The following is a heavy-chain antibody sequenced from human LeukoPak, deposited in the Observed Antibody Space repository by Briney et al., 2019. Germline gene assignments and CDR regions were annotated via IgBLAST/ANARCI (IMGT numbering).Heavy chain of an antibody. D-gene: IGHD2/OR15-2a*01. CDR3: AKDTWVRRYFDY. CDR2: IGSGGATT. V-gene: IGHV3-23*01. CDR1: GFTFSSYA. Sequence: PGGSLRLSCAASGFTFSSYAMSWVRQAPGKGLEWVSAIGSGGATTYYADSVKGRFTISRDNSKNTLFLQMNSLRAEDTAVYYCAKDTWVRRYFDYWGQGTLVTVSP. J-gene: IGHJ4*02.